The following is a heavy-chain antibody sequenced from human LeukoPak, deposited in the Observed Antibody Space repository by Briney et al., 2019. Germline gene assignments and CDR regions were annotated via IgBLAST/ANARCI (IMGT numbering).Heavy chain of an antibody. D-gene: IGHD6-13*01. CDR1: GGSISSSSYY. CDR2: IYYSGST. V-gene: IGHV4-39*01. Sequence: PSETLSLTCTVSGGSISSSSYYWGWIRQPPGKGLEWFGSIYYSGSTYYNPSLKSRVTISVDTSKNQFSLKLSSVTAADTAVYYCARHTAAGTATLDYWGQGTLVTVSS. CDR3: ARHTAAGTATLDY. J-gene: IGHJ4*02.